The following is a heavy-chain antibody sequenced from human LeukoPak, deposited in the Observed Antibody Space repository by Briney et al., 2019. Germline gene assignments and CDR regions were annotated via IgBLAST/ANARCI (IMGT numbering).Heavy chain of an antibody. J-gene: IGHJ1*01. CDR3: ARDGAYSS. Sequence: PGGSLRLSCVSSGFTFSNDWMTWVRQAPGKGLEWVANIKRDGSQIHYADSVKGRFTISRDNTKLFLQMNSLRAEDTAVYYCARDGAYSSWGQGTLVTVSS. CDR1: GFTFSNDW. CDR2: IKRDGSQI. V-gene: IGHV3-7*01. D-gene: IGHD2-21*01.